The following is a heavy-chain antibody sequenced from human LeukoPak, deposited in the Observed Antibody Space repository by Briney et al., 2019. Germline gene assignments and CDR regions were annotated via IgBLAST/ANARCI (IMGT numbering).Heavy chain of an antibody. Sequence: PSETLSLTCAVYGGSFSGHYWSWIRQPPGKGLEWIGEINHSGSTNYNPSLKSRVTISVDTSKNQFSLKLSSVTAADTAVYYCARGGHDYVWGSYRYNWFDPWGQGTLVTVSS. J-gene: IGHJ5*02. CDR3: ARGGHDYVWGSYRYNWFDP. CDR2: INHSGST. D-gene: IGHD3-16*02. V-gene: IGHV4-34*01. CDR1: GGSFSGHY.